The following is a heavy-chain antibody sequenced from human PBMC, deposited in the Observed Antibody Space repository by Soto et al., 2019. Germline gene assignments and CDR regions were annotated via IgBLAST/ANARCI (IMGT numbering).Heavy chain of an antibody. D-gene: IGHD3-16*01. J-gene: IGHJ5*02. CDR2: ISRSSSYI. V-gene: IGHV3-21*01. CDR3: ARDLHDYVSFRFDP. CDR1: GFTFSSYS. Sequence: SLRLSCAASGFTFSSYSMNWVRQAPGKGLEWVSSISRSSSYIYYADSVKGRFTISRDNAKNSLYLQMNSLRAEDTAVYYCARDLHDYVSFRFDPWGQGTLVTVSS.